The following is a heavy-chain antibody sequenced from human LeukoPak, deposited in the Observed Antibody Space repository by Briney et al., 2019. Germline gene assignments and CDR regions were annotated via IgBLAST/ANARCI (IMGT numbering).Heavy chain of an antibody. D-gene: IGHD2-21*02. V-gene: IGHV3-48*02. J-gene: IGHJ4*02. CDR1: GFSFSKYS. Sequence: GGSLRLSCVATGFSFSKYSMHWVRQAPGKGLEWVSYISRTGNIVYYADSVKGRFTISRDNAKDSLFLQMDSLRDEDTAVYYCANLTHWGQGILVTVSS. CDR2: ISRTGNIV. CDR3: ANLTH.